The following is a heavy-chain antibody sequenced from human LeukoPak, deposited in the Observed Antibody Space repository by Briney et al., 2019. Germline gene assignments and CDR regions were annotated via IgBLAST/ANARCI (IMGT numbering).Heavy chain of an antibody. D-gene: IGHD6-6*01. J-gene: IGHJ4*02. CDR1: GFTFSSYT. CDR2: ISTSGGST. Sequence: SGGSLRLSCAASGFTFSSYTMSWVRQAPGKGLEWVSTISTSGGSTHYADSVKGRFTISRDNSKNTLYLQMNSLRAEDTAVYYCAKVPPQYSSSSADYWGQGTLVSVSS. CDR3: AKVPPQYSSSSADY. V-gene: IGHV3-23*01.